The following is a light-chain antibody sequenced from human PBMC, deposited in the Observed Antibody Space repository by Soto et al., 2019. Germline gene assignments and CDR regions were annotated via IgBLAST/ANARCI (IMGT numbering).Light chain of an antibody. V-gene: IGLV2-8*01. CDR3: SSYGGSNNPYV. CDR1: NGDGGAFDY. J-gene: IGLJ1*01. CDR2: EVN. Sequence: QAVLTHPPSTSGSPGQSVTISCTGTNGDGGAFDYVSSYQQHPGKAPKLMIYEVNKRPSGVPDRFSGSKSGNTASLTVSGLQADDEADYYCSSYGGSNNPYVFGTGTKVTVL.